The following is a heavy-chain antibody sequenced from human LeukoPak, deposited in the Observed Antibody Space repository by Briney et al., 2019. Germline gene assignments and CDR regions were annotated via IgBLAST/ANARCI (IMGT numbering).Heavy chain of an antibody. V-gene: IGHV3-48*04. D-gene: IGHD4-23*01. Sequence: PGGSLRLSCAASGFTFSRYWMSWVRQAPGKGLEWVSYISSSGSTIYYADSVKGRFTISRDNAKNSLYLQMNSLRAEDTAVYYCARDGLIDDYGGKGGWGQGTLVTVSS. CDR3: ARDGLIDDYGGKGG. CDR1: GFTFSRYW. CDR2: ISSSGSTI. J-gene: IGHJ4*02.